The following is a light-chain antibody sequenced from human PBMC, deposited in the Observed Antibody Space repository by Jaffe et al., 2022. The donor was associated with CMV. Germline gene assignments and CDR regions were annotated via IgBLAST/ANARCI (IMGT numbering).Light chain of an antibody. V-gene: IGKV3-20*01. CDR3: HHYGTSSWT. J-gene: IGKJ1*01. CDR1: QTVSSTY. CDR2: GAS. Sequence: EIVLTQSPGTLSLSPGERATLSCRASQTVSSTYVAWYQQKPGQAPRLLIYGASSRATGIPDRFSGSGSGTDFTLTINRLEPEDFAVYYCHHYGTSSWTFGQGTKVEIK.